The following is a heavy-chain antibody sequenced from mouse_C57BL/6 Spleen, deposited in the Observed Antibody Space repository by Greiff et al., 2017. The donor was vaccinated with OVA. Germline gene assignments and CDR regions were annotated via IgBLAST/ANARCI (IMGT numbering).Heavy chain of an antibody. Sequence: QVQLQQPGAELVRPGSSVKLSCKASGYTFTSYWMHWVKQRPIQGLEWIGNIDPSDSETHYNQKFKDKATLTVDKSSSTAYMQLSSLTSEDSAVYDCARFGAQATLLFDYWGQGTTLTVSS. J-gene: IGHJ2*01. CDR3: ARFGAQATLLFDY. V-gene: IGHV1-52*01. CDR1: GYTFTSYW. D-gene: IGHD3-2*02. CDR2: IDPSDSET.